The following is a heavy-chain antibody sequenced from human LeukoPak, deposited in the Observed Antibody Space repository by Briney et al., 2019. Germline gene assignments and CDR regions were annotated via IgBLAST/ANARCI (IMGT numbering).Heavy chain of an antibody. Sequence: PSETLSLTCTVSGGSISSGDSYWGWIRQPPGKGLEWIVYIYYSGSTYYNPSLKSRVTISVDTSKNQFSLKLSSVTAADTAVYYCARDYGLDYWGQGTLVTVSS. J-gene: IGHJ4*02. CDR2: IYYSGST. CDR1: GGSISSGDSY. V-gene: IGHV4-30-4*08. CDR3: ARDYGLDY. D-gene: IGHD4-17*01.